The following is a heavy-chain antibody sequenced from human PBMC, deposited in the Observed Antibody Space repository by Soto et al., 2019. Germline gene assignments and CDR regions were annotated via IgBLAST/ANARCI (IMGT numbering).Heavy chain of an antibody. Sequence: QVQLVKSGSELKKPGASVKVSCKASGYTFTSYAMNWVRQAPGQGLEWMGWINTNTGNPTYAQGFTGRFVFSLDTSVSTAYLQICSLKAEDTAVYYCARGLDWFPYYYYGMDVWGQGTTVTVSS. V-gene: IGHV7-4-1*01. CDR1: GYTFTSYA. D-gene: IGHD3-9*01. CDR2: INTNTGNP. J-gene: IGHJ6*02. CDR3: ARGLDWFPYYYYGMDV.